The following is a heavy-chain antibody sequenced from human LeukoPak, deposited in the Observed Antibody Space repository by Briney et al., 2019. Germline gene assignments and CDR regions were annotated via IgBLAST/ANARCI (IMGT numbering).Heavy chain of an antibody. CDR1: GFTFSNYG. V-gene: IGHV3-23*01. J-gene: IGHJ1*01. CDR3: AKLDSSGWYARYFQH. CDR2: LSSSGGNT. D-gene: IGHD6-19*01. Sequence: PGGSLRLSCAASGFTFSNYGMSWVRQAPGKGLEFVSALSSSGGNTYYADSVKGRFTISRDNSKNTLYLQMNSLRAEDTAVYHCAKLDSSGWYARYFQHWGQGTLVTVSS.